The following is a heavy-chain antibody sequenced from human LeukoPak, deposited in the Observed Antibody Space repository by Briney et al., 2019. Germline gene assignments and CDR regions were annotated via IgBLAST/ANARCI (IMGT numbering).Heavy chain of an antibody. D-gene: IGHD6-19*01. CDR1: GGSFSGYY. J-gene: IGHJ4*02. CDR3: ASRIAVAGTGVDY. V-gene: IGHV4-34*01. CDR2: INHSGST. Sequence: PSETLSLTCAVYGGSFSGYYWSWIRQPPGKGLEWIGEINHSGSTNYNPSLKSRVTISVDTSKNQFSLKLSSVTAADTAVYYCASRIAVAGTGVDYWGQGTLVTVSS.